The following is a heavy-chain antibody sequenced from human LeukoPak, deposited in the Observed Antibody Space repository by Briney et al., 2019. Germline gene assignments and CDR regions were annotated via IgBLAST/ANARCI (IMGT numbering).Heavy chain of an antibody. D-gene: IGHD1-1*01. Sequence: PGGSLRLSCAASGFTFSSYAMSWVRRAPGKGLEWVSAISGSGGSTYYAGSVKGRFTISRDNAKNSLYLQMNSLRAEDMALYYCSKDEFVASDFTGVLHIWGEGTMVTVSS. CDR3: SKDEFVASDFTGVLHI. J-gene: IGHJ3*02. CDR2: ISGSGGST. CDR1: GFTFSSYA. V-gene: IGHV3-23*01.